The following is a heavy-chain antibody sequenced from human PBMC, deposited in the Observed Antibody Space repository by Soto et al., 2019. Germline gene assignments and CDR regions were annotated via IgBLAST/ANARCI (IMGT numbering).Heavy chain of an antibody. J-gene: IGHJ4*02. CDR1: GFTVSSNY. CDR3: ARDTQHYYDSSGPPDY. V-gene: IGHV3-66*01. CDR2: IYSGGST. Sequence: EVQLVESGGGLVQPGGSLRLSCAASGFTVSSNYMSWVRQAPGKGLEWVSVIYSGGSTYYADSVKGRFTISRDNSKNTLYRQMNSLRAEDTAVYYCARDTQHYYDSSGPPDYWGQGTLVTVSS. D-gene: IGHD3-22*01.